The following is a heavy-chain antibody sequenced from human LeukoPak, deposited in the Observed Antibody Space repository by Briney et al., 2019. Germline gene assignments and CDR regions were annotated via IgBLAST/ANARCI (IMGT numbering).Heavy chain of an antibody. V-gene: IGHV3-74*01. J-gene: IGHJ6*02. CDR1: GFTFSSHW. Sequence: GGSLRLSCAASGFTFSSHWMHWVRQAPGKGLVWVSIINTDGSTTRYADSVKGRFTISRDNAKNTLYLQMNSPRVEDTAVYFCARDTSRTMDVWGQGTTVTVSS. CDR3: ARDTSRTMDV. D-gene: IGHD2/OR15-2a*01. CDR2: INTDGSTT.